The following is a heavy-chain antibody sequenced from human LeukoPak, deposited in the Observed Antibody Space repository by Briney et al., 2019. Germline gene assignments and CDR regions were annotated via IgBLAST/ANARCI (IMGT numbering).Heavy chain of an antibody. CDR1: GFTFSSYG. J-gene: IGHJ3*02. D-gene: IGHD3-22*01. CDR2: ISGSGGST. V-gene: IGHV3-23*01. CDR3: ARGYYYDSSGYYGDDAFDI. Sequence: GGSLRLSCAASGFTFSSYGMNWVRQAPGKGLEWVSAISGSGGSTYYADSVKGRFTISRDNAKNSLYLQMNSLRAEDTAVYYCARGYYYDSSGYYGDDAFDIWGQGTMVTVSS.